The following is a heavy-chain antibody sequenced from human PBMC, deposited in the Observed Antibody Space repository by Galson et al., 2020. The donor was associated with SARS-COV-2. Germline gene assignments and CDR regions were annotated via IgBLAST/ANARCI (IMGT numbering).Heavy chain of an antibody. D-gene: IGHD6-6*01. CDR1: GYTFTSYG. Sequence: ASVKVSCKASGYTFTSYGISWVRQAPGQGLEWMGWISAYNGNTNYAQKLQGRVTMTTDTSTSTAYMERRSLRSDDTAVYYCAREFIAAPQNWFDPWGQGTLVTVSS. J-gene: IGHJ5*02. V-gene: IGHV1-18*01. CDR3: AREFIAAPQNWFDP. CDR2: ISAYNGNT.